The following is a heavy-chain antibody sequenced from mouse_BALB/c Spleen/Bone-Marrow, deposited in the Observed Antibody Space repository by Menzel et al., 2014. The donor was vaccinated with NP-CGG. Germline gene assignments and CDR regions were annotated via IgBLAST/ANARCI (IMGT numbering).Heavy chain of an antibody. D-gene: IGHD1-1*01. CDR2: IGSGDSST. Sequence: EVKLEESGGGLVKPGGSLKLSCAASGFTFSSYAMSWVHQTPEKRLEWVATIGSGDSSTYYPDSVKGRFTIPRDYAKNTLYLQMSSLRSEDTAMYYCARSGSSYYYWGQGTTLTVSS. CDR3: ARSGSSYYY. V-gene: IGHV5-9-1*01. J-gene: IGHJ2*01. CDR1: GFTFSSYA.